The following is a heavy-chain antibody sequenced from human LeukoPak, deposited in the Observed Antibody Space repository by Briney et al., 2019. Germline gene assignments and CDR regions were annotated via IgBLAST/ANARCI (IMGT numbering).Heavy chain of an antibody. CDR2: ISAYNGNT. CDR1: GYTFTSYG. CDR3: ARAYDSSGEDWFDP. V-gene: IGHV1-18*01. Sequence: GASVRVSCKASGYTFTSYGISWVRQAPGQGLEWMGWISAYNGNTNYAQKLQGRVTMTTDPSTSTAYMGLRSLRSDDTAVYYCARAYDSSGEDWFDPWGQGTLVTVSS. D-gene: IGHD3-22*01. J-gene: IGHJ5*02.